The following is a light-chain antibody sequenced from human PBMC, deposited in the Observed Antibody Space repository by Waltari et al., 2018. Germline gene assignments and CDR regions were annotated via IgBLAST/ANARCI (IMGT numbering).Light chain of an antibody. J-gene: IGLJ3*02. CDR3: MLYYSGVRV. Sequence: QAVVTQEPSLTVSPGGTVTLTCDSSTGAVTSSHYPYWFQQKPGQAPRTLIYDTTNRHSWTPARFSGSLLGGKAALTLSGAQPEDEAEYYCMLYYSGVRVFGGGTKLTVL. CDR2: DTT. V-gene: IGLV7-46*01. CDR1: TGAVTSSHY.